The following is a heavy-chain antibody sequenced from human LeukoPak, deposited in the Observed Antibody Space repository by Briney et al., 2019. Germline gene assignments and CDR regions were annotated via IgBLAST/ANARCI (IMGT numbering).Heavy chain of an antibody. CDR3: ARGRKSGFDY. D-gene: IGHD6-25*01. CDR1: GFTFSSYE. CDR2: ISSSGGTI. J-gene: IGHJ4*02. V-gene: IGHV3-48*03. Sequence: GGSLRLSCAASGFTFSSYEMNWVRQAPGKGLEWVSYISSSGGTIYYADSVKGRFTISRDNAKNSLYLQMNSLRAEDTAVYYCARGRKSGFDYWGQGTLVTVSS.